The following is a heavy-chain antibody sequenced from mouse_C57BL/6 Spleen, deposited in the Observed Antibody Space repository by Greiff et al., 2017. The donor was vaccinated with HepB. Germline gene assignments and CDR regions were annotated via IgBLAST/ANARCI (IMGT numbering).Heavy chain of an antibody. Sequence: VQLQQSGPVLVKPGASVKMSCKASGYTFTDYYMNWVKQSHGKSLEWIGVINPYNGGTSYNQKFKGKATLTVDKSSSTAYMELNSLTSEDSAVYYCARRGDGNYVFDYWGQGTTLTVSS. V-gene: IGHV1-19*01. CDR2: INPYNGGT. J-gene: IGHJ2*01. CDR1: GYTFTDYY. D-gene: IGHD2-1*01. CDR3: ARRGDGNYVFDY.